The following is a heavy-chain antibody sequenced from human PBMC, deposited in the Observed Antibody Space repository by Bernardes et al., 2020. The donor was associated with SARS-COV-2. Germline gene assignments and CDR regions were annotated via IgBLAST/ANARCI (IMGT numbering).Heavy chain of an antibody. CDR1: GFTFSSYV. CDR2: ISHDASTK. CDR3: ARVVVVGRPHFDY. D-gene: IGHD2-2*01. V-gene: IGHV3-30*03. J-gene: IGHJ4*02. Sequence: GGSLRLSCSASGFTFSSYVMHWVRQAPGKGLEWVAVISHDASTKYYADSVKGRFTISRDNSKNTLFLQMDSLRPEDTAVYYCARVVVVGRPHFDYWGQGTLVTVSS.